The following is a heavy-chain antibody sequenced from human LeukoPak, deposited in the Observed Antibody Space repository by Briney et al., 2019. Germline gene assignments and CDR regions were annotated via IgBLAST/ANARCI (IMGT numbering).Heavy chain of an antibody. Sequence: GGSLRLSCAASGFTFSSYSMNWVRQAPGKGLEWVSVIYSGGSTYYADSVKGRFTISRDNSKNTLYLQMNSLRAEDTAVYYCAREDVTMVRGVIDYWGQGTLVTVSS. D-gene: IGHD3-10*01. CDR3: AREDVTMVRGVIDY. CDR1: GFTFSSYS. CDR2: IYSGGST. J-gene: IGHJ4*02. V-gene: IGHV3-66*01.